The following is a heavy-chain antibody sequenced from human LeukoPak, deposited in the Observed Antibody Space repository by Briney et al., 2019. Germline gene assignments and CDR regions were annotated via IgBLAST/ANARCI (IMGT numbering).Heavy chain of an antibody. CDR3: ARTYCSSTSCQEFDY. J-gene: IGHJ4*02. D-gene: IGHD2-2*01. Sequence: ASVKVSCKASGYTFTSYGISWVRQAPGQGLEWMGWISAYNGNTNYAQKLQGRVTMTTDASTSTAYMELRSLRPDDTAVYYCARTYCSSTSCQEFDYWGQGTLVTVSS. CDR1: GYTFTSYG. V-gene: IGHV1-18*01. CDR2: ISAYNGNT.